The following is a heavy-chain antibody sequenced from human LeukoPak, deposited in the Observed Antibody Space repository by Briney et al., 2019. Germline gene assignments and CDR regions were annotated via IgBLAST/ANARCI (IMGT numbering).Heavy chain of an antibody. CDR1: GDSLSSNSAA. CDR3: GRDGRDYGDYGESYYCYGMDV. V-gene: IGHV6-1*01. CDR2: TYYRSKWYN. J-gene: IGHJ6*02. Sequence: SQTLSLTCAISGDSLSSNSAAWNWFRQSPSGGLEWPGRTYYRSKWYNDYGVSVKSPITINPDKAKNQFCLQLNSGAPENTAVYYCGRDGRDYGDYGESYYCYGMDVGGQETGVSVS. D-gene: IGHD4-17*01.